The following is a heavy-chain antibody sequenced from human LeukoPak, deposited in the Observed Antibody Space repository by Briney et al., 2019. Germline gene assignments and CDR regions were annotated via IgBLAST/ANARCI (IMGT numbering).Heavy chain of an antibody. CDR2: IASDGSHT. CDR3: ARERQDTVLHSGAFDI. D-gene: IGHD2-21*01. CDR1: GFTFSAYF. Sequence: GRSLRLSCAASGFTFSAYFMHWVRQAPGKGLEWVVDIASDGSHTFYAEPVKGRFTISRDNSKNTLYLQMNSLRAEDTAVYFCARERQDTVLHSGAFDIWGQGTMVTVSS. V-gene: IGHV3-30-3*01. J-gene: IGHJ3*02.